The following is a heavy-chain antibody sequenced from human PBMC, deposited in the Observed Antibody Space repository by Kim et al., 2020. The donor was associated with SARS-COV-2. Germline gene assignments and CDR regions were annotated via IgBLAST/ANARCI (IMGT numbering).Heavy chain of an antibody. CDR2: IYYSGST. V-gene: IGHV4-59*01. CDR1: GDFINYYY. CDR3: ARDRASISHVFDV. J-gene: IGHJ3*01. D-gene: IGHD3-3*02. Sequence: SETLSLTCTVSGDFINYYYWSWIRQPPGKGLEWIGNIYYSGSTNYNPSLKSRVTMSVDTSKNHFSLKLNSVTAADTAVYYCARDRASISHVFDVWGHGTMVAVSS.